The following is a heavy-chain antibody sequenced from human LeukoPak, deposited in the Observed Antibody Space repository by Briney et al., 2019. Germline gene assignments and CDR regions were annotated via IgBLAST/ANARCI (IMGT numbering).Heavy chain of an antibody. CDR3: ARGSDFGANWFDP. D-gene: IGHD4-17*01. Sequence: PGGSLRLSCAASGFTVSTNYMSWVRQAPGKGLVWVSRIYSDGSSTTYADSVKGRFTISRDNAKNTLFLQMNSLRAEDTAVYYCARGSDFGANWFDPWGQGTLVTVSS. CDR2: IYSDGSST. J-gene: IGHJ5*02. CDR1: GFTVSTNY. V-gene: IGHV3-74*01.